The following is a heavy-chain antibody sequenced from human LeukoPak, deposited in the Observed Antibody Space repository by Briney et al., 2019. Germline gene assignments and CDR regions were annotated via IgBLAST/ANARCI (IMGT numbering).Heavy chain of an antibody. V-gene: IGHV3-53*01. CDR3: AGRRSSSWYAY. Sequence: PGGSLRLSCATSGFTVSSNYMSWVRQAPGKGLEWVSVIYDSGTTYYADSVKGRFLIFRDTSKNTVDLQMNSLRVEDTAVHYCAGRRSSSWYAYWGQGTLVTVSS. J-gene: IGHJ4*02. CDR1: GFTVSSNY. CDR2: IYDSGTT. D-gene: IGHD6-13*01.